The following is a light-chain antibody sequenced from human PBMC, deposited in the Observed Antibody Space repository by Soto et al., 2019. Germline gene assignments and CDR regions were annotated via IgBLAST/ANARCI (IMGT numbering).Light chain of an antibody. CDR2: AAS. V-gene: IGKV3-20*01. J-gene: IGKJ1*01. CDR3: HQYGSSPRT. CDR1: GSVGSTF. Sequence: IVLTQSPGTLSLSPGDRATLSCRASGSVGSTFLAWYQQRPAQAPRLLIYAASSRATGIPDRFSGSASGTDFTLTISRLETEDFAVYFCHQYGSSPRTFGQGTKVDIK.